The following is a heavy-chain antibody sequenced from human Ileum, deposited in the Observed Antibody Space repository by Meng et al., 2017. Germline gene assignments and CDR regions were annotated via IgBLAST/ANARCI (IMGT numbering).Heavy chain of an antibody. CDR1: GFTLANAW. CDR2: IGSNTGGGTT. J-gene: IGHJ4*02. D-gene: IGHD2-15*01. Sequence: GESLKISCAASGFTLANAWMNWVRQAPGKGLEWVGRIGSNTGGGTTDYAAPVRGRFTVSRDESTNTLYLQMNDLKIEDTGVYYCVRWDYWGQGTLVTGSS. V-gene: IGHV3-15*04. CDR3: VRWDY.